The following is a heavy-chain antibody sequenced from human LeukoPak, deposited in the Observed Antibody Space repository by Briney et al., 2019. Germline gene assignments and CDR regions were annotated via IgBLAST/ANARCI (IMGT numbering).Heavy chain of an antibody. Sequence: PGGSLRLSCAASGFTFSSYGMHWVRQAPGKGLEWVAVISYDGSNKYYADSVKGRFTISRDNSKNTLYLQMNSLRAEDTAVYYCAKDRTLVVVPTAPGYWGQGTLVTVSS. CDR2: ISYDGSNK. V-gene: IGHV3-30*18. CDR3: AKDRTLVVVPTAPGY. D-gene: IGHD2-2*01. J-gene: IGHJ4*02. CDR1: GFTFSSYG.